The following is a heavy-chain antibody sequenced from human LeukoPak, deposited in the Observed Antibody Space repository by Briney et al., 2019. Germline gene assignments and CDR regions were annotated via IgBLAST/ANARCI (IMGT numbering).Heavy chain of an antibody. J-gene: IGHJ2*01. V-gene: IGHV3-30-3*01. D-gene: IGHD3-9*01. CDR3: ARDPRVDLDWYFDL. CDR2: ISYDGSNK. CDR1: GFTFSSYA. Sequence: GGSLRLSCAASGFTFSSYAMHWVRQAPGKGLEWVAVISYDGSNKYYADSVKGRFTISRENSKNTLYLEMNSLRAEDTAVYCCARDPRVDLDWYFDLWGRGTLVTVSS.